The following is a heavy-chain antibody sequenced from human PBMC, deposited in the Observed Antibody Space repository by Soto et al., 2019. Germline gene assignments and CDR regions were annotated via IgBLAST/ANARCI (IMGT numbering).Heavy chain of an antibody. J-gene: IGHJ6*02. V-gene: IGHV4-31*03. CDR1: GGSISSGGYY. CDR3: ARARGSSGYYYVYYYYGMDV. Sequence: SETLSLTCTVSGGSISSGGYYWSWIRQHPGKGLEWIGYIYYSGSTYYNPSLKSRVTISVDTSKNQFSLKLGSVTAADTAVYYCARARGSSGYYYVYYYYGMDVWGQGTTVTVSS. D-gene: IGHD3-22*01. CDR2: IYYSGST.